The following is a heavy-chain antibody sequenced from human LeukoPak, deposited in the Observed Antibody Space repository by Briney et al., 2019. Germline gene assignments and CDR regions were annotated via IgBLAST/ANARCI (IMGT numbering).Heavy chain of an antibody. D-gene: IGHD5-12*01. V-gene: IGHV3-30*04. J-gene: IGHJ4*02. CDR3: ARDSDGGYRGDYFDY. CDR1: GFTFSSHA. CDR2: VSYDGTYT. Sequence: GGSLRLSCAASGFTFSSHAMHWVRQAPGKGLEWVAVVSYDGTYTYYADSVKGRFTISRDNSKNTLYLQMNSLRAEDTAVYYCARDSDGGYRGDYFDYWGQGTLVTVSS.